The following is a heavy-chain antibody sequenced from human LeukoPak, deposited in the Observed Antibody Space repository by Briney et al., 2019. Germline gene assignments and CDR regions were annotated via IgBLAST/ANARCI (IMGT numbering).Heavy chain of an antibody. D-gene: IGHD3-16*01. J-gene: IGHJ4*02. CDR3: ARGRRMGELDY. CDR2: IWYDGSNK. CDR1: GFTFSSYG. V-gene: IGHV3-33*01. Sequence: GGSLRLSCAASGFTFSSYGMPWVRQAPGKGLEWVAVIWYDGSNKYYADSVKGRFTISRDNSKNTLYLQMNSLRAEDTAVYYCARGRRMGELDYWGQGTLVTVSS.